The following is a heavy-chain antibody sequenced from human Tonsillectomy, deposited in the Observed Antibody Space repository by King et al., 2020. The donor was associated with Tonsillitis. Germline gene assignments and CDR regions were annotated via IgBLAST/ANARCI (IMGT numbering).Heavy chain of an antibody. CDR2: ISYDGSNK. CDR1: GFTFSSYA. V-gene: IGHV3-30-3*01. J-gene: IGHJ6*02. Sequence: VQLVESGGGVVQPGRSLRLSCAASGFTFSSYAMHWVRQAPGKGLEWVAVISYDGSNKYYADSVKGRFTISRDNSKNTLYLQMNSLRAEDTAVYYCARALTVTAHYYYGMDVWGQGTTVTVSS. D-gene: IGHD4-17*01. CDR3: ARALTVTAHYYYGMDV.